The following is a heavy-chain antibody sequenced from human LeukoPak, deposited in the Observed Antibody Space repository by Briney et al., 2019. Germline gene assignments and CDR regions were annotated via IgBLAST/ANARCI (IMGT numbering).Heavy chain of an antibody. J-gene: IGHJ4*02. CDR2: INPNSGGT. V-gene: IGHV1-2*02. Sequence: AAVTVSCKGSGYTFTGYYMHGVRQAPGRGVEWMGWINPNSGGTNYAQKLQGRVNMPRDTSISTAYIQLSSLRSDDTAVYYCARGVMGNFDYWGQGTLVPVSS. D-gene: IGHD3-10*01. CDR3: ARGVMGNFDY. CDR1: GYTFTGYY.